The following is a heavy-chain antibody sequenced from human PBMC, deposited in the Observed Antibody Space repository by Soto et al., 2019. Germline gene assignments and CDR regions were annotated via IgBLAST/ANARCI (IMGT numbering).Heavy chain of an antibody. Sequence: ASVKVSCKASGYTFTSYGISWVRQAPGQGLEWMGWISAYNGNTNYAQKLQGRVTMTTDTSTSTAYMELRSLRSDDTAVYYCAGARAAAGTDYYDMDVWGQGTTVTVSS. V-gene: IGHV1-18*01. J-gene: IGHJ6*02. D-gene: IGHD6-13*01. CDR3: AGARAAAGTDYYDMDV. CDR1: GYTFTSYG. CDR2: ISAYNGNT.